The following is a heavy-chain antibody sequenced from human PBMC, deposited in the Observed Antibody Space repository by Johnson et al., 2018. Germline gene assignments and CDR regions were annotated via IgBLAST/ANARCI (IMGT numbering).Heavy chain of an antibody. J-gene: IGHJ6*03. CDR1: GGSISSYY. Sequence: QVQLVQSGPGLVKPSETXSLTCTVSGGSISSYYWSWIRQPPGKGLEWIGYIYYSGSTNYNPSLKSRVTISVDTSKNQFSLKLSSVTAADTAVYYCARIKSDSLYYYYYYMDVWGKGTTVTVSS. CDR2: IYYSGST. V-gene: IGHV4-59*01. D-gene: IGHD2-21*02. CDR3: ARIKSDSLYYYYYYMDV.